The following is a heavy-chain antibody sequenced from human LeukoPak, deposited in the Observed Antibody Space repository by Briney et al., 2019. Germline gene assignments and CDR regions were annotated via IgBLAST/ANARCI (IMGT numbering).Heavy chain of an antibody. CDR1: GYTFTGYY. Sequence: APVKVSCKASGYTFTGYYMHWVRQVPGQGLEWMGWINPNSGGTNYAQKFQGRVTMTRDTSISTAYMELSRLRSDDTAVYYCARGWDYYDSSGSLYYWGQGTLVTVSS. V-gene: IGHV1-2*02. D-gene: IGHD3-22*01. J-gene: IGHJ4*02. CDR2: INPNSGGT. CDR3: ARGWDYYDSSGSLYY.